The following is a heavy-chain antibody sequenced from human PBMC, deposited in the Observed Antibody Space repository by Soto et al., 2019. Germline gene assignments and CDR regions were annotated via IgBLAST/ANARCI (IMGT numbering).Heavy chain of an antibody. CDR1: GYSFTSYW. CDR3: ARYHYYYYYGMDV. J-gene: IGHJ6*02. V-gene: IGHV5-51*01. Sequence: GESLKISCKGSGYSFTSYWIGWVRQMPGKGLERMGIIYPGDSDTRYSPSFQGQVTISADKSISTAYLQWSSLKASDTAMYYCARYHYYYYYGMDVWGQGTTVTVSS. CDR2: IYPGDSDT.